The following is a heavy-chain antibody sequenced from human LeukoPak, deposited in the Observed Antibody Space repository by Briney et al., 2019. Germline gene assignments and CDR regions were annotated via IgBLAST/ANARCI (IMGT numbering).Heavy chain of an antibody. D-gene: IGHD2-15*01. J-gene: IGHJ2*01. CDR2: IWYDGSNK. CDR3: ARDTGYCSGGSCYSLNWYFDL. Sequence: GGSLRLSCAASGFTFISYGMHWVRQPPGKGLEWVAVIWYDGSNKYYEDSVKGRFTTSRDNSKNTLYPQMNSLRAEDPTVYYCARDTGYCSGGSCYSLNWYFDLWGRGTLVTVSS. V-gene: IGHV3-33*01. CDR1: GFTFISYG.